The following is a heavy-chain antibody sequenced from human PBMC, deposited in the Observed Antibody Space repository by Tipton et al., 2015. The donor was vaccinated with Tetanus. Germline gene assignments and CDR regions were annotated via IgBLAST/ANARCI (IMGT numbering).Heavy chain of an antibody. CDR3: ARGMDYDSSSIDDF. D-gene: IGHD3-22*01. V-gene: IGHV1-2*02. J-gene: IGHJ4*02. CDR1: GYTFTGYY. Sequence: QLVQSGAEVKKPGASVKVSCKASGYTFTGYYMHWVRQAPGQELEWMGWINPNSGGTNYAQKFQGRVTMTRDTSISTAYMEVSRLRSDDTAIYYCARGMDYDSSSIDDFWGQGTLVTVSS. CDR2: INPNSGGT.